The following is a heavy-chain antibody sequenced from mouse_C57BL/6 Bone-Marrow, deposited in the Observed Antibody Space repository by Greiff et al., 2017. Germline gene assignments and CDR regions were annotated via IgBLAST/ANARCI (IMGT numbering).Heavy chain of an antibody. J-gene: IGHJ3*01. CDR3: TRNYSNYGGFAY. CDR1: GFTFSDAW. D-gene: IGHD2-5*01. Sequence: EVKLMESGGGLVQPGGSMKLSCAASGFTFSDAWMDWVRQSPEKGLEWVAEIRNKANNHATYYAESVKGRFTITRDDSKSSVYLQMNSLRAEDTGIYYCTRNYSNYGGFAYWGQGTLVTVSA. CDR2: IRNKANNHAT. V-gene: IGHV6-6*01.